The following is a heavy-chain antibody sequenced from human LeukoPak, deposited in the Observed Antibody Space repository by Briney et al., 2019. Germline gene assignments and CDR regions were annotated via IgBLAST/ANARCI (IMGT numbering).Heavy chain of an antibody. J-gene: IGHJ4*02. D-gene: IGHD6-19*01. Sequence: GGSLRLSCAPSGFTFSNYGMHWVRQAPGKGLEWVAVISYDGSNKYYADSVKGRFTISRDSSKNTLYLQMNSLRAEDTAMYYCAKAIEVAGTDYWGQGTLVTVSS. CDR2: ISYDGSNK. CDR1: GFTFSNYG. V-gene: IGHV3-30*18. CDR3: AKAIEVAGTDY.